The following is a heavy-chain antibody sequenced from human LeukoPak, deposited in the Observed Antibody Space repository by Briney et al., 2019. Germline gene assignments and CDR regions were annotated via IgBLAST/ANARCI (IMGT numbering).Heavy chain of an antibody. CDR2: IYYSGST. D-gene: IGHD3-3*01. CDR1: GGSISSSSYY. CDR3: ARHAYYDFWSGYLGTSYYYYYMDV. J-gene: IGHJ6*03. V-gene: IGHV4-39*01. Sequence: PSETLSLTCTVSGGSISSSSYYWGWIRQPPGKGLEWIGSIYYSGSTYYNPSLKSRVTISVDTSKNQFSLKLSSVTAVDTAVYYCARHAYYDFWSGYLGTSYYYYYMDVWGKGTTVTVSS.